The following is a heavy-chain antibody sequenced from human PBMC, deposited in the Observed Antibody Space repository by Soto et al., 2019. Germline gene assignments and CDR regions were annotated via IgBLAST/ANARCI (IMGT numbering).Heavy chain of an antibody. D-gene: IGHD6-19*01. CDR3: ALVSGRYVNLDY. Sequence: QITLKESGPTLVKPTQTLTLTCTFSGFSLSTSGVGVGWIRQPPGKALEWLALLYWDDDKRYSPSLKSRLTVTKHPAKNHVALTTTNIDPVDTPTHYSALVSGRYVNLDYWGQGTLVTVYS. CDR2: LYWDDDK. J-gene: IGHJ4*02. CDR1: GFSLSTSGVG. V-gene: IGHV2-5*02.